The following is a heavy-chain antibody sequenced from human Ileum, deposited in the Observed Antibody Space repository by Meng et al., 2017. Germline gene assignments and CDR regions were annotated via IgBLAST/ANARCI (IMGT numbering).Heavy chain of an antibody. J-gene: IGHJ4*02. V-gene: IGHV4-4*02. D-gene: IGHD3-16*02. CDR1: GDSISSSNW. Sequence: AQPPDSVPGLVGSSATLSLTFVVSGDSISSSNWWSWLRQSPGKGLEWIGEIDLGASNTYPPSLKRRVTMSVDKSKNQFSLDLTSVTAADTAVYSCANTGRDRSFDYWGQGTLVTVSS. CDR3: ANTGRDRSFDY. CDR2: IDLGASN.